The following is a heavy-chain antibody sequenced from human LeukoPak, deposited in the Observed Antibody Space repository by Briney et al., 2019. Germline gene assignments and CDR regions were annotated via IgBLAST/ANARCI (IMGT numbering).Heavy chain of an antibody. D-gene: IGHD2-15*01. Sequence: PSETLSLTCTVSGGSISSSSYYWGWIRQPPGKGLEWMGSIYYSGSTYYNPSLKSRVTISVDTSKNQFSLKLSSVTAADTAVYYCARVGSPGISLGVWYFDLWGRGTLVTVSS. V-gene: IGHV4-39*07. CDR3: ARVGSPGISLGVWYFDL. J-gene: IGHJ2*01. CDR1: GGSISSSSYY. CDR2: IYYSGST.